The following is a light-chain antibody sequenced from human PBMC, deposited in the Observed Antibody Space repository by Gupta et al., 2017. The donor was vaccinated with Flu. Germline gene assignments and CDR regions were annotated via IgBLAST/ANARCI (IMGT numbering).Light chain of an antibody. CDR1: QGIRND. CDR3: LQRHAYPPT. J-gene: IGKJ1*01. Sequence: DSQMTQSPASMSASVVDRVTITCRASQGIRNDLGWYQQKPGKAPKRLIYGASSLHSGVPSRFSGSGSGTEFTLTISSLQPEDFATYYCLQRHAYPPTFGQGTKVEIK. V-gene: IGKV1-17*01. CDR2: GAS.